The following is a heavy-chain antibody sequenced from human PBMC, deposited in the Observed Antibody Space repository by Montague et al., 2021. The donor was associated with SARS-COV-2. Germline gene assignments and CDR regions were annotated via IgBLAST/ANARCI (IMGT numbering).Heavy chain of an antibody. D-gene: IGHD3-10*01. Sequence: SETLSLTCSVSSGSIISSGYYWGWIRQPLGKELEWFGNIYYSGTTXYXXXXQXRGTISVDTSKNHLSLRLSSVTAADTAVYFCARGMIRGVTTPFGYWGQGSQVTVSS. J-gene: IGHJ4*02. CDR3: ARGMIRGVTTPFGY. CDR2: IYYSGTT. V-gene: IGHV4-39*02. CDR1: SGSIISSGYY.